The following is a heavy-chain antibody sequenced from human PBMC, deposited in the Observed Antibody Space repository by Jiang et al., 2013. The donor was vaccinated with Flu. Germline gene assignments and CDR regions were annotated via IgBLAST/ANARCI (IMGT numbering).Heavy chain of an antibody. Sequence: EWVANIKQDGSEKYYVDSVKGRFTISRDNAKNSLYLQMNSLRAEDTAVYYCARAGSRFMITFGGVIGYWGQGTLVTVSS. J-gene: IGHJ4*02. CDR3: ARAGSRFMITFGGVIGY. D-gene: IGHD3-16*01. CDR2: IKQDGSEK. V-gene: IGHV3-7*01.